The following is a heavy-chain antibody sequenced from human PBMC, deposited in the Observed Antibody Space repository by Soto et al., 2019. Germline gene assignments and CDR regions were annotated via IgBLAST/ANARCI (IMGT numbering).Heavy chain of an antibody. CDR1: GYTFTGYY. Sequence: GASVKVSCKASGYTFTGYYMHWVRQAPGQGLEWMGWINPNSGGTNYAQKFQGWVTMTRDTSISTAYMELSRLRSDDTAVYYCARDSLTIAYCSSTSCPYYFDYWGQGTLVTVSS. J-gene: IGHJ4*02. CDR3: ARDSLTIAYCSSTSCPYYFDY. V-gene: IGHV1-2*04. CDR2: INPNSGGT. D-gene: IGHD2-2*01.